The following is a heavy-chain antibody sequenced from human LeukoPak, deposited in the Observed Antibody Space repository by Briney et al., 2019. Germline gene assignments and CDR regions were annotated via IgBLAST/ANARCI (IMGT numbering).Heavy chain of an antibody. J-gene: IGHJ4*02. V-gene: IGHV4-61*01. CDR1: GGSVSSGSYY. CDR3: ARCVPATATYYFDY. D-gene: IGHD2-2*01. Sequence: PSETLSLTCTVSGGSVSSGSYYWSWIRQPPGKGLEWIGYIYYSGSTNYNPSLKSRVTISVDTSKNQFSLKLSSVTAADTAVYYCARCVPATATYYFDYWGQGTLVTVSS. CDR2: IYYSGST.